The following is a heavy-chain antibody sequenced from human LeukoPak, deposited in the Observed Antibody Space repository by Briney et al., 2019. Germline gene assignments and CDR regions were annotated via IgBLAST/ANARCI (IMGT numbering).Heavy chain of an antibody. Sequence: SETLSLTCIVSGGSISSSGYYWDWIRQPPGKGLEWIGNFYYTGSTYYNPSLKSRITISVDTSKNQFSLKLRSMTAADTAVYYCARHSRSGYGDYESAFDIWGQGTMVTVSP. CDR3: ARHSRSGYGDYESAFDI. D-gene: IGHD5-12*01. V-gene: IGHV4-39*01. J-gene: IGHJ3*02. CDR2: FYYTGST. CDR1: GGSISSSGYY.